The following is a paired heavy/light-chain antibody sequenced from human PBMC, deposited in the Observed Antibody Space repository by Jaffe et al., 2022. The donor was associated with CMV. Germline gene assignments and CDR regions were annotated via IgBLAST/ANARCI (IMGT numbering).Light chain of an antibody. V-gene: IGKV1-16*01. Sequence: DIQMTQSPSSLSASVGDRVTITCRASQGIRNYLAWFQQRPGKAPKSLIHDVSSLHSGVPSRFSGSGSGTEFTLTISGLQPEDFATYYCQQYNSYPYTFGQGTELAIE. CDR3: QQYNSYPYT. J-gene: IGKJ2*01. CDR2: DVS. CDR1: QGIRNY.
Heavy chain of an antibody. J-gene: IGHJ4*02. CDR2: ISSSGYNT. D-gene: IGHD1-26*01. CDR1: GFTFGGYE. V-gene: IGHV3-48*03. Sequence: EVQLVESGGGLAQPGGSLRLSCVASGFTFGGYEMNWVRQAPGKGLEWISYISSSGYNTYNAASVWGRFTVSRDNGKNSLYLQMNSLRAEDTAVYYCARGFGLTGRTFDSWGLGTLVTVSS. CDR3: ARGFGLTGRTFDS.